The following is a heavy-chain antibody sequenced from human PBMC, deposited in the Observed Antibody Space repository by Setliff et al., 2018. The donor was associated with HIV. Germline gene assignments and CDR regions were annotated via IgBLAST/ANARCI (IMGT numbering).Heavy chain of an antibody. CDR2: IYFSGNT. J-gene: IGHJ2*01. V-gene: IGHV4-39*06. Sequence: PSETLSLTCTVSGGSISSSRYYWGWIRQRPGRGLEWIASIYFSGNTRYNPSVRSRVAMSVDTSKKQLTLRLTSVSAADSAVYYCSTDRAQCFDLWGRGTLVTVSS. D-gene: IGHD3-10*01. CDR3: STDRAQCFDL. CDR1: GGSISSSRYY.